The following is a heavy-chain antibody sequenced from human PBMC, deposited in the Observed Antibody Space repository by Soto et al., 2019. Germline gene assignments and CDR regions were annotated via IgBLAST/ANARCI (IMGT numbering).Heavy chain of an antibody. Sequence: SETLSLTCTVSGGSISSYYWSCIRQPPGKGLEWIGYIYYSGSTNYNPSLKSRVTISVDTSKNQFSLKLSSVTAADTAVYYCARDRSYSSSFLGYYYYGMDVWGQGTTVTVSS. J-gene: IGHJ6*02. D-gene: IGHD6-13*01. CDR1: GGSISSYY. CDR3: ARDRSYSSSFLGYYYYGMDV. V-gene: IGHV4-59*01. CDR2: IYYSGST.